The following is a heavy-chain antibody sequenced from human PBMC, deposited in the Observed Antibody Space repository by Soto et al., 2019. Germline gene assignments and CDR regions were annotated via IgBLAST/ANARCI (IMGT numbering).Heavy chain of an antibody. CDR2: IIPIFGTV. D-gene: IGHD3-3*01. Sequence: QVQLGQSGAEVKKPGSSVTVSCKASGGTFIRSAISWVRQAPGQGFEWMGGIIPIFGTVNYAQKLQGRVTITADESTSTANMEVSSLRSEDTAIYYCATGYHDFWSGNFDSWGQGTLVTVSS. CDR1: GGTFIRSA. CDR3: ATGYHDFWSGNFDS. J-gene: IGHJ4*02. V-gene: IGHV1-69*12.